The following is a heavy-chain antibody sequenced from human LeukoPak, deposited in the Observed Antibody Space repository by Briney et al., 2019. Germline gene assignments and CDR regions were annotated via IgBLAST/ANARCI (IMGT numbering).Heavy chain of an antibody. D-gene: IGHD2-15*01. CDR2: ISSSSSYI. V-gene: IGHV3-21*01. CDR3: VEFYCSGGSCLDY. CDR1: GFTFSSYS. J-gene: IGHJ4*02. Sequence: GGSLRLSCAASGFTFSSYSMNWVRQAPGKGLEWVSSISSSSSYIYYADSVKGRFTISRDNSKNTLYLQMNSLRGEDTAVYYCVEFYCSGGSCLDYWGQGTLVTVSS.